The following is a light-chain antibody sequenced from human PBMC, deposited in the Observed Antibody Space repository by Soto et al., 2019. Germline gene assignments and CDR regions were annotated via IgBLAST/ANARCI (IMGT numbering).Light chain of an antibody. V-gene: IGLV2-23*01. CDR3: CSYAGSSTYV. Sequence: QSALTQPASVSGSPGQSITISCTGTSRDVGGYNYVSWYQQHPGKAPKLMIYEGSKRPSGVSNRFSGSKSGNTASLTISGLQAEDEADYYCCSYAGSSTYVFGTGTKLTVL. J-gene: IGLJ1*01. CDR1: SRDVGGYNY. CDR2: EGS.